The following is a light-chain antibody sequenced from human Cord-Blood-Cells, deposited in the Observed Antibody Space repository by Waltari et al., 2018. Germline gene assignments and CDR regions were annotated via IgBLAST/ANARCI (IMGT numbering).Light chain of an antibody. Sequence: SYELTQPPSVSVSPGQTASITCSGDKLGDKYACWYQQKPGQSPVLVIYQDGKLPSGIPERFSSSNSGNTAALTISGTQAMDEADYYCQAWDSSTVVFGGGTKLTVL. CDR1: KLGDKY. V-gene: IGLV3-1*01. CDR3: QAWDSSTVV. J-gene: IGLJ2*01. CDR2: QDG.